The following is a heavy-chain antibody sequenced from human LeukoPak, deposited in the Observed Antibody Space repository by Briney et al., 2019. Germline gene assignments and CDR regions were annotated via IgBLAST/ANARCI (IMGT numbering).Heavy chain of an antibody. D-gene: IGHD1-1*01. CDR2: IIPIFGTA. J-gene: IGHJ6*03. Sequence: ASVKVSCKASGGTFSSYAISWVRQAPGQGLEWMGGIIPIFGTANYAQKFQGRVTITTDESTSTAYMELSSLRSEDTAVYYCARTTGIGDDYYYYMDVWGKGTTVTVSS. V-gene: IGHV1-69*05. CDR3: ARTTGIGDDYYYYMDV. CDR1: GGTFSSYA.